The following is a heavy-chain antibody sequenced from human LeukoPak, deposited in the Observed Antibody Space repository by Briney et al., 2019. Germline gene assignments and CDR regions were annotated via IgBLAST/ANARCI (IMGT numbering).Heavy chain of an antibody. Sequence: GGSQRLSCAASGFTFSGSAMHWVRQASGKGLEWVGRIRSKANSYATAYAASVKGRFTISRDDSKNTAYLQMNSLKTEDTAVYYCTSPTAMVIDWGQGTLVTVSS. J-gene: IGHJ4*02. D-gene: IGHD5-18*01. CDR1: GFTFSGSA. CDR2: IRSKANSYAT. V-gene: IGHV3-73*01. CDR3: TSPTAMVID.